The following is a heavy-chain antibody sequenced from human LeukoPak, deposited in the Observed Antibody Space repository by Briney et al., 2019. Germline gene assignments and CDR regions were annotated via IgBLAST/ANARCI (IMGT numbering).Heavy chain of an antibody. V-gene: IGHV3-21*01. CDR1: GFTFSSYS. CDR3: ASSGIVVLGATYGSAFDY. Sequence: GGSLRLSCAASGFTFSSYSMNWVRQAPGKGLEWVSSISSTSTYIYYADSVKGRFTISRDNAKNSLYLQMSSLRAEDTAVYYCASSGIVVLGATYGSAFDYWGQGTLVTVSS. D-gene: IGHD2-15*01. J-gene: IGHJ4*02. CDR2: ISSTSTYI.